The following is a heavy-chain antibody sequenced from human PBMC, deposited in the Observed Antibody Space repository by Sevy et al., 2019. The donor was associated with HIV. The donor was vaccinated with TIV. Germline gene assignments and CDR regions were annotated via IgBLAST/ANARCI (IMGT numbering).Heavy chain of an antibody. D-gene: IGHD6-13*01. CDR3: ASEGGNSWPPA. CDR2: IGSSSSYI. CDR1: GFIFSIYS. J-gene: IGHJ5*02. Sequence: EGSLRLSCAASGFIFSIYSMNWVHQAPGKGLEWVACIGSSSSYIYYADAVKGRFTISRDNAKNSLYLQMNSLRAEDTAVYYCASEGGNSWPPAWGQGTLVTVSS. V-gene: IGHV3-21*01.